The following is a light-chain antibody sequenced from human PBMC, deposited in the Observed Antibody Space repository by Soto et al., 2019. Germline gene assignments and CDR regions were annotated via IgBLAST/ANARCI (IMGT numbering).Light chain of an antibody. J-gene: IGLJ2*01. Sequence: QPVLTQPPSVSGAPGQGVTISCTGGSSNIGAGYDVHWYQQLPETAPKLLIYGKTNRPSGVPDRFSGSKSGTSASLAITGLQAEDDADYYCQSYDSSLSGVVFGGGTQLTVL. CDR2: GKT. V-gene: IGLV1-40*01. CDR3: QSYDSSLSGVV. CDR1: SSNIGAGYD.